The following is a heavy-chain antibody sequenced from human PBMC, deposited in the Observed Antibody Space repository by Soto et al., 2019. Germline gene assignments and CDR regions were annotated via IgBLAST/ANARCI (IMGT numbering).Heavy chain of an antibody. CDR2: IGSRGNSYAT. CDR3: SRDAAAWLFT. Sequence: EVQLVESGGGVVQPGGSLKLSCAASGFTFGGSAMQWVRQASGEGLEWLGRIGSRGNSYATAYAASVKDRFTISRDDSENTAFLQMNNLKTEATAVSYCSRDAAAWLFTWGQGALVTVSS. D-gene: IGHD2-15*01. CDR1: GFTFGGSA. J-gene: IGHJ5*02. V-gene: IGHV3-73*02.